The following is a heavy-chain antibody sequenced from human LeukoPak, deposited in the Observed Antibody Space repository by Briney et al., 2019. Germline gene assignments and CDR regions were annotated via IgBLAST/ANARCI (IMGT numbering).Heavy chain of an antibody. D-gene: IGHD3-3*01. V-gene: IGHV3-23*01. CDR2: ISSSGGST. J-gene: IGHJ6*03. CDR3: AKDLRYYYDFCMDV. Sequence: GGSLRLSCAASGFTFSSYAMSWVRQAPGKGLEWVSGISSSGGSTYYPDSVKGRFTISRDNSKNTLYLQMNSLRAEDTAVYYCAKDLRYYYDFCMDVWGKGTTVTVSS. CDR1: GFTFSSYA.